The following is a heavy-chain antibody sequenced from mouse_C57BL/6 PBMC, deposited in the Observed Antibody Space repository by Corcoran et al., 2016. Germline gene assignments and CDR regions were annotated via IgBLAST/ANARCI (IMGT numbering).Heavy chain of an antibody. Sequence: QIQLVQSGPELKKPGETVKISCKASGYTFTTYGMSWVKQAPGKGLKWMGWINTYSGVPTYADDFKGRFAFSLETSASTAYLQINNLKNEDTATYFCARGYGNDYFDYWGQGTTLTVSS. CDR3: ARGYGNDYFDY. D-gene: IGHD2-1*01. CDR1: GYTFTTYG. V-gene: IGHV9-3*01. J-gene: IGHJ2*01. CDR2: INTYSGVP.